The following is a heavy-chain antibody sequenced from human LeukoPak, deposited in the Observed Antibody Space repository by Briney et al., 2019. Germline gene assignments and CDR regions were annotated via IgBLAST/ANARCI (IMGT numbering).Heavy chain of an antibody. V-gene: IGHV3-74*01. D-gene: IGHD6-6*01. Sequence: PGGSLRLSCIASGFSFSGHWMHWARQLPGKGLVWVSRISPTGSTTSYADSVKGRFTVSRDNAKNTLYLQVNNLRAEDTAGYYCARGPNSNWSGLDFWGQGTPLTVSS. CDR1: GFSFSGHW. CDR3: ARGPNSNWSGLDF. J-gene: IGHJ4*02. CDR2: ISPTGSTT.